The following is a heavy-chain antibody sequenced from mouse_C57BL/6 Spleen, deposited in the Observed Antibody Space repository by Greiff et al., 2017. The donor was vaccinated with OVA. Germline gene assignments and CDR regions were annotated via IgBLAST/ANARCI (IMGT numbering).Heavy chain of an antibody. CDR1: GFTFSSYA. CDR3: AREGNDGYYVWFAY. V-gene: IGHV5-4*01. CDR2: ISDGGSYT. J-gene: IGHJ3*01. D-gene: IGHD2-3*01. Sequence: EVQRVESGGGLVKPGGSLKLSCAASGFTFSSYAMSWVRQTPDKRLEWVATISDGGSYTYYPDTVTGRFTISRDNAKNNLYLQMSHLKSEDTAMYYCAREGNDGYYVWFAYWGQGTLVTVSA.